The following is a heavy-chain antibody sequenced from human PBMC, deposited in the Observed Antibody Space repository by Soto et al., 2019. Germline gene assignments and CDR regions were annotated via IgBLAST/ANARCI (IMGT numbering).Heavy chain of an antibody. CDR2: IYHSGST. Sequence: ASETLSLTCAVSGYSISSGYYWGWIRQPPGKGLEWIGSIYHSGSTYYNPSLKSRVTISVDTSKNQFSLKLSSVTAADTAVYYCARVSPKQWLVRGCFAPWGQGTLVTVSS. V-gene: IGHV4-38-2*01. D-gene: IGHD6-19*01. CDR3: ARVSPKQWLVRGCFAP. J-gene: IGHJ5*02. CDR1: GYSISSGYY.